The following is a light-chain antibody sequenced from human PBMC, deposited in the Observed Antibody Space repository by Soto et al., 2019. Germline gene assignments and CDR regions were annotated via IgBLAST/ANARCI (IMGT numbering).Light chain of an antibody. CDR3: HQYYGSPYS. V-gene: IGKV4-1*01. Sequence: DIAMTQSPDSLVVSLGERATINCKSGRTVLSTADNQNFLAWYQQRTGQPPKLLIYDPSTRAPGVPHRFIGSGSATEFTLTVAGLQPEDVAVYSCHQYYGSPYSFGQGTRLEI. J-gene: IGKJ2*01. CDR2: DPS. CDR1: RTVLSTADNQNF.